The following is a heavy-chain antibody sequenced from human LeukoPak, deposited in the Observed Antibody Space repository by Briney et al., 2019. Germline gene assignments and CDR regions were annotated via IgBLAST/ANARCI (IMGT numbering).Heavy chain of an antibody. CDR3: ARLRGATMPNPFDY. CDR2: IYPGDSDT. V-gene: IGHV5-51*01. Sequence: GESLKISCQASGYTFTNYWIGWVRQMPGKGLEWMGIIYPGDSDTKYSPSFQGQVTISADKSISTAYLQWSSLKASDTAMYYCARLRGATMPNPFDYWGQGTLVTVSS. CDR1: GYTFTNYW. J-gene: IGHJ4*02. D-gene: IGHD1-26*01.